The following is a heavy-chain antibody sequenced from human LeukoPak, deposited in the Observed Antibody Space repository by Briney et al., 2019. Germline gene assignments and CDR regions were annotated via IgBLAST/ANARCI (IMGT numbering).Heavy chain of an antibody. CDR1: GFTFDDYA. Sequence: GGSLRLSCAASGFTFDDYAMHWVRHAPGKGLEWVSGISWNSGSIGYADSVKGRFTISRDNAKNSLYLQMNSLRAEDTALYYCAKDISWGGNAFDIWGQGTMVTVSS. D-gene: IGHD7-27*01. J-gene: IGHJ3*02. CDR3: AKDISWGGNAFDI. V-gene: IGHV3-9*01. CDR2: ISWNSGSI.